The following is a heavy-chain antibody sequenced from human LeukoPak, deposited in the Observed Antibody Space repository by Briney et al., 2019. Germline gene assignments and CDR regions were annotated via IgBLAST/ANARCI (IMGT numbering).Heavy chain of an antibody. CDR1: GFTFSDYY. V-gene: IGHV3-11*04. Sequence: GGSLRLSCAASGFTFSDYYMSWIRQAPGKGLEWVSYISSSGSTIYYADSVKGRFTISRDNAKNSLYLQMNSLRAEDTAVYYCARHTFGGVIVPDYFDYWGQGTLVTVSS. J-gene: IGHJ4*02. D-gene: IGHD3-16*02. CDR2: ISSSGSTI. CDR3: ARHTFGGVIVPDYFDY.